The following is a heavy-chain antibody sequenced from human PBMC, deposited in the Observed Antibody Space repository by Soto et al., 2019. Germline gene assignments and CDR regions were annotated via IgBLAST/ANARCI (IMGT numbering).Heavy chain of an antibody. CDR2: ISQSGNT. V-gene: IGHV4-39*07. CDR1: GGSISSGDYY. J-gene: IGHJ4*02. Sequence: PSETRSRTWTVSGGSISSGDYYWIWIRQPPGKGLEWIGEISQSGNTNYSPSLKSRVSISIDTSKKQFSLNLASVSAADTAVYYCAGAPKVSGSSQTRPDFWGQGTLVTVSS. CDR3: AGAPKVSGSSQTRPDF. D-gene: IGHD6-6*01.